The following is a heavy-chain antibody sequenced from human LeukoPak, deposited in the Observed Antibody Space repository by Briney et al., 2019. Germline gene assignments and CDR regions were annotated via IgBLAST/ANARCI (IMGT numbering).Heavy chain of an antibody. J-gene: IGHJ3*02. CDR1: GYTFTGYY. D-gene: IGHD2-2*01. V-gene: IGHV1-2*02. CDR3: ASRVRALGYCSSTSCSDGAFDI. CDR2: INPNSGGT. Sequence: GASVKVSCKASGYTFTGYYMHWVRQAPGQGLEWMGWINPNSGGTNYAQKVQGRVTMTRDTSISTAYMELSRLRSDDTAVYYCASRVRALGYCSSTSCSDGAFDIWGQGTMVTVSS.